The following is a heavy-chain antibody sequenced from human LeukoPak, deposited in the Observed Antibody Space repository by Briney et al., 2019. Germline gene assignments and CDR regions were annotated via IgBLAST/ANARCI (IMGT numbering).Heavy chain of an antibody. D-gene: IGHD2-15*01. J-gene: IGHJ4*02. Sequence: GGSLRLSCAASGFTFSSSAMSWVRQAPGKGLEWVSAISNNGGYTYYADSVQGRFTISRDNSKSTLCLQMNSLRAEDTAVYYCAKQLGYCSDGSCYFPYWGLGTLVTVSS. CDR3: AKQLGYCSDGSCYFPY. V-gene: IGHV3-23*01. CDR1: GFTFSSSA. CDR2: ISNNGGYT.